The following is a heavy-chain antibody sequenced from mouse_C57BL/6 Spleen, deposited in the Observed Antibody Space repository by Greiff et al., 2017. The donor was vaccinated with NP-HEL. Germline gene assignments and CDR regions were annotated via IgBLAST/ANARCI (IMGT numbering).Heavy chain of an antibody. Sequence: QVQLQQSGAELVRPGASVTLSCKASGYTFTDYEMHWVKQTPVHGLEWIGAIDPETGGTAYNQKFKGKAILTADKSSSEAYMELRSLTSEDSAVYYCTRSVLRSSMDYWGQGTSVTVSS. J-gene: IGHJ4*01. CDR3: TRSVLRSSMDY. CDR2: IDPETGGT. V-gene: IGHV1-15*01. CDR1: GYTFTDYE. D-gene: IGHD1-2*01.